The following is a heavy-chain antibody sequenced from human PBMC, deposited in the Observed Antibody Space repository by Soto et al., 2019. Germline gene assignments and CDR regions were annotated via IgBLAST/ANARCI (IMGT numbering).Heavy chain of an antibody. CDR3: ARELMIVVVYAFDI. CDR1: GFTFSSYA. J-gene: IGHJ3*02. V-gene: IGHV3-30-3*01. Sequence: GGSLRLSCAASGFTFSSYAMHWVRQAQGKGLEWVAVISYDGSNKYYADSVKGRFTISRDNSKNTLYLQMNSLRAEDTAVYYCARELMIVVVYAFDIWGQGTMVTVSS. CDR2: ISYDGSNK. D-gene: IGHD3-22*01.